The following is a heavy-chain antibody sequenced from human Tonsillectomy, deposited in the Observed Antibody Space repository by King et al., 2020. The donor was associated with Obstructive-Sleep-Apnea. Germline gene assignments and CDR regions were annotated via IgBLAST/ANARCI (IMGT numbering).Heavy chain of an antibody. D-gene: IGHD6-19*01. CDR1: GFTFSSYA. CDR3: AGGGVYSSGWYDSYFDY. Sequence: HVQLVESGGGVVQPGRSLRLSCAASGFTFSSYAMHWVRQAPGKGLEWVAVISYDGSNKYYADSVKGRFTISRDNSKNTLYLQMNSLRAEDTAVYYCAGGGVYSSGWYDSYFDYWGQGTLVTVSS. V-gene: IGHV3-30-3*01. J-gene: IGHJ4*02. CDR2: ISYDGSNK.